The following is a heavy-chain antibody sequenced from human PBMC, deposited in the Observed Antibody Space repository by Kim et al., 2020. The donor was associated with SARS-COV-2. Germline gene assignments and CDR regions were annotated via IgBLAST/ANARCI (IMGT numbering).Heavy chain of an antibody. CDR1: GGSISSYY. CDR3: ARISVGATRGGWFDP. J-gene: IGHJ5*02. V-gene: IGHV4-59*01. CDR2: IYYSGST. D-gene: IGHD1-26*01. Sequence: SETLSLTCTVSGGSISSYYWSWIRQPPGKGLEWIGYIYYSGSTNYNPSLKSRVTISVDTSKNQFSLKLSSVTAADTAVYYCARISVGATRGGWFDPWGQGTLVTVSS.